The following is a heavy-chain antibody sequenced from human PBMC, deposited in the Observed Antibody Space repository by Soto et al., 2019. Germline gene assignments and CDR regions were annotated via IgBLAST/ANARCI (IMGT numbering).Heavy chain of an antibody. D-gene: IGHD3-9*01. J-gene: IGHJ4*02. CDR2: SNPNGGST. CDR3: SRGLGLGDC. Sequence: QVQLAQSRAEVKKPGASVKVSCKASGYTFSSYYIHWVRQAPGQGLEWIGISNPNGGSTNYAQNSKGRHTVTRDPYTATVYMDQSALTAYDTAMYYCSRGLGLGDCWGQGTLVTVSS. V-gene: IGHV1-46*01. CDR1: GYTFSSYY.